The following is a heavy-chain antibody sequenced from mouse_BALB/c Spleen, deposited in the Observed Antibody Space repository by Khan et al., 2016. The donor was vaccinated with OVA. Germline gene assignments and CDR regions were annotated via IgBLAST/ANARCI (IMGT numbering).Heavy chain of an antibody. V-gene: IGHV1-4*01. D-gene: IGHD2-14*01. J-gene: IGHJ3*01. CDR1: GYTFTTYT. Sequence: QMQLEESGAELARPGASVKMSCKASGYTFTTYTIHWIKQRPGQGLEWIGFINPNNVYTNYNQKFKDKATLTADKSSTTAYMQLNSLTSDDSAVYYCTRDGAYYRNDGWFAYWGQGTLVTVSA. CDR2: INPNNVYT. CDR3: TRDGAYYRNDGWFAY.